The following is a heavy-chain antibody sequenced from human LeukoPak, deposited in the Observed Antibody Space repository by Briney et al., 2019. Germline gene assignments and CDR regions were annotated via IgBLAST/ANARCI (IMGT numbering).Heavy chain of an antibody. Sequence: PSETLSLTCSVSGGSISSGSYYWSWIRQPPGKGLEWIGYIYYSGSTNYNPSLKSRVTISVDTSKNQFSLKLSSVTAADTAVYYCARGFVPAEFDYWGQGTLVTVSS. J-gene: IGHJ4*02. CDR1: GGSISSGSYY. CDR3: ARGFVPAEFDY. V-gene: IGHV4-61*01. CDR2: IYYSGST. D-gene: IGHD2-2*01.